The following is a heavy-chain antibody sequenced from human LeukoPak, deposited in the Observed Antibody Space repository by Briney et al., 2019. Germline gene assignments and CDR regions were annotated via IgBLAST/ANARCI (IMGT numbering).Heavy chain of an antibody. J-gene: IGHJ3*02. Sequence: GGSLRLSCAASGFTFDDYAMHWVRQAPGKGLEWVSGISWNSGSIGYADSVKGRFTISRDNAKNSLYLQMNSLRAEDTAVYYCAKDPLPGIAAAGPRGAFDIWGQGTMVTVSS. D-gene: IGHD6-13*01. CDR3: AKDPLPGIAAAGPRGAFDI. CDR2: ISWNSGSI. V-gene: IGHV3-9*01. CDR1: GFTFDDYA.